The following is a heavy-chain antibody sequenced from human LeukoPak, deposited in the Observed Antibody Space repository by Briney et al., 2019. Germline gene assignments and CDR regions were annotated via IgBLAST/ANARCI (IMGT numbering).Heavy chain of an antibody. CDR2: INSDGSST. D-gene: IGHD3-3*01. V-gene: IGHV3-74*01. CDR3: AREVKYYDFWSGYYYYYMDV. Sequence: GGSLRLSCAASGFTFSSYWMHWVRQAPGKGLMLVSRINSDGSSTSYADSVKGRFTISRDNAKNTLYLQMNSLRAEDTAVYYCAREVKYYDFWSGYYYYYMDVWGKGTTVTVSS. CDR1: GFTFSSYW. J-gene: IGHJ6*03.